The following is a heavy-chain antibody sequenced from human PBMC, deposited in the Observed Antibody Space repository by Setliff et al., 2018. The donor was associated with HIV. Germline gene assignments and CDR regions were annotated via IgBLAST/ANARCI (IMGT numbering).Heavy chain of an antibody. Sequence: SETLSLTCSVSGDSISSGSYYWSWIRLPAGKGLEWIGQIHTTGSTNYNPSLESRLTISIDTSKNQFSLKLNSVTATDTAVYYCARRTFGSGRLDPWGRGTLVTVSS. CDR3: ARRTFGSGRLDP. CDR2: IHTTGST. CDR1: GDSISSGSYY. J-gene: IGHJ5*02. D-gene: IGHD3-16*01. V-gene: IGHV4-61*09.